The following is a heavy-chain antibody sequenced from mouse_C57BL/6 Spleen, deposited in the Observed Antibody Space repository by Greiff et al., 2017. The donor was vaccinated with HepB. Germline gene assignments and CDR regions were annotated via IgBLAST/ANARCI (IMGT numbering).Heavy chain of an antibody. CDR3: ARHPITTVVATEAMDY. V-gene: IGHV1-62-2*01. D-gene: IGHD1-1*01. CDR2: FYPGSGSI. J-gene: IGHJ4*01. CDR1: GYTFTEYT. Sequence: VQVVESGAELVKPGASVKLSCKASGYTFTEYTIHWVKQRSGQGLEWIGWFYPGSGSIKYNEKFKDKATLTADKSSSTVYMELSRLTSEDSAVYFCARHPITTVVATEAMDYWGQGTSVTVSS.